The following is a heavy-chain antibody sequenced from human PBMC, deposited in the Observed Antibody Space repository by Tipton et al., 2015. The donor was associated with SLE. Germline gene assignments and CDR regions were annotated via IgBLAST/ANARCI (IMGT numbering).Heavy chain of an antibody. V-gene: IGHV4-38-2*02. CDR2: IYHSGST. D-gene: IGHD2-21*01. CDR3: AREGGGEYCGGDCYPSGDI. Sequence: TLSLTCAVSGYSISSGYYWGWIRQPPGKGLEWFGSIYHSGSTYYNPSLKSRVTISVDTSKNQFSLKLSSVTAADTAVYYCAREGGGEYCGGDCYPSGDIWGQGTMVTVSS. J-gene: IGHJ3*02. CDR1: GYSISSGYY.